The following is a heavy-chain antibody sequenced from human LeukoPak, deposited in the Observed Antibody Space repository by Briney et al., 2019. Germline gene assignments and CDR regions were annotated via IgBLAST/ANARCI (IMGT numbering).Heavy chain of an antibody. CDR1: GYTFTSYG. J-gene: IGHJ4*02. Sequence: ASVKVSXKASGYTFTSYGISWVRQAPGQGLEWMGWISAYNGNTNYAQKLQGRVTVTTDTSTSTAYMELRSLRSDDTAVYYCARDSPKSCGGDCYGGFDYWGQGTLVTVSS. CDR3: ARDSPKSCGGDCYGGFDY. D-gene: IGHD2-21*02. V-gene: IGHV1-18*01. CDR2: ISAYNGNT.